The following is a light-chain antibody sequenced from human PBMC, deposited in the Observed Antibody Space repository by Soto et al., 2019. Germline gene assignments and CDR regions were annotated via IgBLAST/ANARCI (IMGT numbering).Light chain of an antibody. CDR3: QQYGSSPPSI. CDR2: GAS. J-gene: IGKJ5*01. CDR1: QSVTSSY. V-gene: IGKV3-20*01. Sequence: EIVLTQSPGTLSLSPGESATLSCRASQSVTSSYLAWYQQKPGQAPRLLIHGASSRASGIPDRFSGSGSGTDFSLTISRLEPEDFAVYHCQQYGSSPPSIFGQGTRLEIK.